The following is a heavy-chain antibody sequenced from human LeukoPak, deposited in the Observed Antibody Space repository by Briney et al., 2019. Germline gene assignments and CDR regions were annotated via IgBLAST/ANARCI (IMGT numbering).Heavy chain of an antibody. CDR1: GFPFSSYW. J-gene: IGHJ4*02. CDR2: IKQDGSKK. CDR3: AKDPPNTIAAAVFDY. D-gene: IGHD6-13*01. V-gene: IGHV3-7*03. Sequence: GGSLRLSCVASGFPFSSYWMTWVRQAPGKGLEWVANIKQDGSKKSYVDSVKGRFTISRDNAKNSLYLQMNSLRAGDTAVYYCAKDPPNTIAAAVFDYWGQGTLVTVSS.